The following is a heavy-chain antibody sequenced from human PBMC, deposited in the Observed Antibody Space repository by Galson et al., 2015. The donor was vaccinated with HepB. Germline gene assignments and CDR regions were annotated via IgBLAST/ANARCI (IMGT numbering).Heavy chain of an antibody. Sequence: SVKVSCKASGYNSNIYGISWVRQAPGQGLEWMGFISAYNGDTYSAQKFQGRVTMTTDTSTKTAYMELRSLRFDDTAVYYCASDNGHRDAFDIWGQGTMVSVYS. CDR3: ASDNGHRDAFDI. J-gene: IGHJ3*02. CDR1: GYNSNIYG. V-gene: IGHV1-18*01. CDR2: ISAYNGDT.